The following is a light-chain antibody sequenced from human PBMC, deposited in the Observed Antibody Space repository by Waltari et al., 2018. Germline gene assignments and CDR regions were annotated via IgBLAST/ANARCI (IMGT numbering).Light chain of an antibody. CDR1: SRAVGGVNH. J-gene: IGLJ1*01. CDR3: SSYAGSNNLGV. CDR2: EVS. Sequence: QSALTQPPSASGPPGQPFPIPCTAPSRAVGGVNHASWYQQHPGKAPKFMIFEVSKRPAGVPARFSGSKSGNAASLTVSGLQAEDEADYYCSSYAGSNNLGVFGTGTKVTVL. V-gene: IGLV2-8*01.